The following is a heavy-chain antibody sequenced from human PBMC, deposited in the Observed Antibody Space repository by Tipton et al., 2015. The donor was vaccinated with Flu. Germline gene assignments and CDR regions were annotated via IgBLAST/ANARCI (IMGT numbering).Heavy chain of an antibody. D-gene: IGHD6-19*01. CDR2: IRHDESDK. J-gene: IGHJ4*02. CDR1: GFMFSGYG. V-gene: IGHV3-30*02. CDR3: AKDGWDTSGWYPFDY. Sequence: SLRLSCAASGFMFSGYGMHWVRQAPGKGLEWVAFIRHDESDKYYADSVKGRFTISRDNSKNALNLAINSLRTEDTAVYYCAKDGWDTSGWYPFDYWGQGTLVTVSS.